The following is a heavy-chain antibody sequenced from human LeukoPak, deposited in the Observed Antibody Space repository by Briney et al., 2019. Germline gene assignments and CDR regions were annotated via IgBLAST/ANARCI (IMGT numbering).Heavy chain of an antibody. CDR2: ISYDGSNK. CDR3: ATYYYGSGTSFIDY. V-gene: IGHV3-30-3*01. Sequence: GGSLRLSCAASGFTFSSYAMHWVRQAPGKGLEWVAVISYDGSNKYYADSVKGRFTISRDNAKNTLSLQMNSLKTEDTAVYYCATYYYGSGTSFIDYWGQGTLVTVSS. J-gene: IGHJ4*02. D-gene: IGHD3-10*01. CDR1: GFTFSSYA.